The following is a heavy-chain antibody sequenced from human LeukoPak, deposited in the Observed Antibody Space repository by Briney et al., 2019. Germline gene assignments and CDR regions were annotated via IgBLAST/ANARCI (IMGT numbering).Heavy chain of an antibody. CDR3: ARDLRTMPPRMGY. J-gene: IGHJ4*02. CDR1: GFTFSSYS. V-gene: IGHV3-21*01. Sequence: PGGSLRLSCAASGFTFSSYSRNWVRQAPGKGLEWVSSISSSSSYIYYAYSVKGRFTISKDNAKNSLYLQMNSLSAEDTAVYYCARDLRTMPPRMGYWGQGTLVTVSS. CDR2: ISSSSSYI. D-gene: IGHD2-2*01.